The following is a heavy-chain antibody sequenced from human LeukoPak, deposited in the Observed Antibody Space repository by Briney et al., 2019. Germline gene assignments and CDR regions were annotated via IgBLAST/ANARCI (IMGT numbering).Heavy chain of an antibody. CDR1: GFTFSSYW. V-gene: IGHV3-7*01. CDR3: AREPGIAAAGPYYCYMDV. CDR2: IKQDGSEK. D-gene: IGHD6-13*01. J-gene: IGHJ6*03. Sequence: PGGSLRLSCAASGFTFSSYWMSWVRQAPGKGLEWVANIKQDGSEKYYVDSVKGRFTISRDNAKNSLYLQMNSLRAEDTAVYYCAREPGIAAAGPYYCYMDVWGKGTTVTVSS.